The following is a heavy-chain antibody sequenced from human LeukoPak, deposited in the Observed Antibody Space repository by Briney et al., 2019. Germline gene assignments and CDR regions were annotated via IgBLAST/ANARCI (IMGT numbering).Heavy chain of an antibody. CDR1: GFTFSNAW. J-gene: IGHJ4*02. Sequence: KSGGSLRLSCAASGFTFSNAWMSWVRQAPGKGLEWVGRIKSKTDGGTTDYAAPVKGRFTISRDDSKNTLYLQMNSLKTEDTAVYYCTTEVLAAAKTDYWGQGTLVTVSS. CDR2: IKSKTDGGTT. CDR3: TTEVLAAAKTDY. D-gene: IGHD6-13*01. V-gene: IGHV3-15*01.